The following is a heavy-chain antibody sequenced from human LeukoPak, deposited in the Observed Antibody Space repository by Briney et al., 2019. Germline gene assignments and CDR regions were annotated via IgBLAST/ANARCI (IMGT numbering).Heavy chain of an antibody. D-gene: IGHD3-10*01. CDR1: GGSFSGYY. CDR2: INHSGST. Sequence: SETLSLTCAVYGGSFSGYYWSWIRQPPGKGLEWMGEINHSGSTNYNPSLKSRVTISVDTSKNQFSLKLSSVTAADTAVYYCARGLAGSLLWFGELPYYFDYWGQGTLVTVSS. V-gene: IGHV4-34*01. J-gene: IGHJ4*02. CDR3: ARGLAGSLLWFGELPYYFDY.